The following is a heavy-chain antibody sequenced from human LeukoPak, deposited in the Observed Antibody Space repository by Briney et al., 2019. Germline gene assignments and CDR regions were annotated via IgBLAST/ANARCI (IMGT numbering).Heavy chain of an antibody. J-gene: IGHJ4*02. Sequence: TGGSLRLSCAASGFTSSSYAMSWVRQAPGKGLEWVSAISGSGGSTYYADSVKGRFTISRDNSKNTLYLQMNSLRAEDTAVYYCAKGGNYGSGNYYFDYWGQGTLVTVSS. CDR3: AKGGNYGSGNYYFDY. V-gene: IGHV3-23*01. D-gene: IGHD3-10*01. CDR2: ISGSGGST. CDR1: GFTSSSYA.